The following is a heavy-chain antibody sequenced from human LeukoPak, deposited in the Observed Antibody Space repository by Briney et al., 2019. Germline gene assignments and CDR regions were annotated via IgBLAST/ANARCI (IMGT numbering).Heavy chain of an antibody. V-gene: IGHV4-39*07. CDR1: GGSISSSSDY. J-gene: IGHJ4*02. CDR2: IYYTGST. Sequence: PSETLSLTCTVSGGSISSSSDYWVWIRQPPGKGLEWIGSIYYTGSTYHNPSLKSRVIISFDTSKNQFSLKLTSVTAADTAVYYCAREKSYSSSSVDYWGQGTLVTVSS. D-gene: IGHD6-13*01. CDR3: AREKSYSSSSVDY.